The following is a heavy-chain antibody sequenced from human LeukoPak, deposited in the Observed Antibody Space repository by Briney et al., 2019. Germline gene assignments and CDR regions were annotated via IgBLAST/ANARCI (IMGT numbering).Heavy chain of an antibody. CDR3: ARDRGGNRDGYYSDY. CDR2: INHSGST. Sequence: SETLSLTCAVYGGSFSGYYWSWIRQPPGKGLEWIGEINHSGSTNYSPSLKSRVTISVDTSKNQFSLKLSSVTAADTAVYYCARDRGGNRDGYYSDYWGQGTLVTVSS. CDR1: GGSFSGYY. J-gene: IGHJ4*02. V-gene: IGHV4-34*01. D-gene: IGHD5-18*01.